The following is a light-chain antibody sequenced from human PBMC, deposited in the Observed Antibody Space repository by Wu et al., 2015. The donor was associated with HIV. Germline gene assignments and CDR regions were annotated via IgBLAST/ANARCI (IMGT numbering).Light chain of an antibody. J-gene: IGKJ1*01. CDR2: AAS. Sequence: IQLTQSPSSLSASVGDRVTITCRASQDISSYLAWYQQKPGMAPKLLIFAASTLQSGVPSRFSGSGSGTDFTLTISSLQPEDFATYYCQQYSGYPWTFGQGTKVEIK. CDR3: QQYSGYPWT. CDR1: QDISSY. V-gene: IGKV1-9*01.